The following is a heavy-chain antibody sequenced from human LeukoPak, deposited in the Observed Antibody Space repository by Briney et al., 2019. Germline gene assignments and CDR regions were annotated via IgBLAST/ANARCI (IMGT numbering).Heavy chain of an antibody. D-gene: IGHD6-13*01. CDR1: GYTLTELS. CDR3: ARDSGYSSSHYYYGMDV. CDR2: FDPEDGET. V-gene: IGHV1-24*01. J-gene: IGHJ6*02. Sequence: ASVKVSCKVSGYTLTELSMHWVRQAPGKGLEWMGGFDPEDGETIYAQKFQGRVTITADKSTSTAYMELSSLRSEDTAVYYCARDSGYSSSHYYYGMDVWGQGTTVTVSS.